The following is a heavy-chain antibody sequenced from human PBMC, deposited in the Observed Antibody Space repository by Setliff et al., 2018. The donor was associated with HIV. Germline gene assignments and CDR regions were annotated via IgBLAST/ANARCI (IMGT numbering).Heavy chain of an antibody. D-gene: IGHD3-22*01. J-gene: IGHJ2*01. CDR2: IIPMFGST. CDR3: ARDDHYYDMGSILSDWFFDL. V-gene: IGHV1-69*13. Sequence: GASVKVSCKASGGTFRKYSMNWVRQAPGQGLEWMGGIIPMFGSTTYAQKFQDRVTITADESKDTVEMELSSLTSEDTAVYYCARDDHYYDMGSILSDWFFDLWDRGTLVTV. CDR1: GGTFRKYS.